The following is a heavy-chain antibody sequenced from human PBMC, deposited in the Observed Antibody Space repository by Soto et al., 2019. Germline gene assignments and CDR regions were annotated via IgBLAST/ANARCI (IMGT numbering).Heavy chain of an antibody. J-gene: IGHJ4*02. CDR1: GFTFGNYG. CDR3: ARGCSGGTNCFYFDF. CDR2: ISNDGSRR. D-gene: IGHD6-13*01. Sequence: GGSLRLSSAASGFTFGNYGIHWVRQAPGKGLEWVADISNDGSRRYYADSVKGRFTISRDNSKNTLYLQMDSLRAEDTAVYFCARGCSGGTNCFYFDFWGQGILVTVSS. V-gene: IGHV3-30*03.